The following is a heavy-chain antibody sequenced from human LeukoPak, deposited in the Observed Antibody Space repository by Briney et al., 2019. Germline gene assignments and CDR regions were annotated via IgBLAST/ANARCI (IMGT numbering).Heavy chain of an antibody. D-gene: IGHD3-10*01. Sequence: GGSLRLSCAASGFTFSTYSINWVRQAPGKGLEWLSYISGSSATIYYADSVKGRFTISRDNAKNSLYLQMNSLRAEDTALYYCAKFGAFDIWGQGTMVTVSS. CDR3: AKFGAFDI. V-gene: IGHV3-48*04. CDR1: GFTFSTYS. CDR2: ISGSSATI. J-gene: IGHJ3*02.